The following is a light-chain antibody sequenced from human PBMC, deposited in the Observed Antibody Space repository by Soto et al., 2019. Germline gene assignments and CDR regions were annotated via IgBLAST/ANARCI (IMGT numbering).Light chain of an antibody. V-gene: IGLV2-8*01. CDR1: SSDVGGYNC. Sequence: QSALTQPPSASGSPGQSVTISCTGTSSDVGGYNCVSWYQQHPGKAPKLMIYEVSKRPSGVPDRFAGSKSGNTASLTVSGLQAEDEADYYCSSSAGSNIPVVFGGGTKLTVL. CDR2: EVS. J-gene: IGLJ2*01. CDR3: SSSAGSNIPVV.